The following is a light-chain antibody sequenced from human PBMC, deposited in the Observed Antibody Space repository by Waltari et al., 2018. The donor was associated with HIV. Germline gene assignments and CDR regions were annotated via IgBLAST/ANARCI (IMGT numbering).Light chain of an antibody. Sequence: QSVLTQPPSASGTPGQRVTLSCSGSRLNIGINDVPWSQHLPGPAPKLLLFTNNQRPSWVPALFSASKSRTSASLAIGALQSDDEADYYCAAWDGSLRGGVFGGGTKLTV. CDR2: TNN. V-gene: IGLV1-47*01. CDR3: AAWDGSLRGGV. CDR1: RLNIGIND. J-gene: IGLJ3*02.